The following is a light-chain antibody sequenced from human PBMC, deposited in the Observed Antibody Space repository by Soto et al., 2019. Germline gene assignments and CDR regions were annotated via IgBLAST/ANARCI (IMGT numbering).Light chain of an antibody. CDR3: QQYNKRPYT. CDR2: GTS. Sequence: EIVMTQSPVALSVSPGESAALSCRASQSVGRNFAWYQQRPGQAPRVLIYGTSTRATGVPARFSVSGSGTEITLNISKLQSEDVAVDFTQQYNKRPYTFGQ. J-gene: IGKJ2*01. V-gene: IGKV3-15*01. CDR1: QSVGRN.